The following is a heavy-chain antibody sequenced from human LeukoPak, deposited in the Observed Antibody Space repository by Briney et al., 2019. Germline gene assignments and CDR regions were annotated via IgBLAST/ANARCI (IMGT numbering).Heavy chain of an antibody. Sequence: GGSLRLSCAASGFTFSSYAMSWVRQAPGTGLEWVSAISGSGGSTYYADSVKGRFTISRDNSKNTLYLQMNSLRAEDTAVYDCAISAMVTDWYFDLWGRGTLVTVSS. CDR1: GFTFSSYA. V-gene: IGHV3-23*01. CDR3: AISAMVTDWYFDL. J-gene: IGHJ2*01. CDR2: ISGSGGST. D-gene: IGHD5-18*01.